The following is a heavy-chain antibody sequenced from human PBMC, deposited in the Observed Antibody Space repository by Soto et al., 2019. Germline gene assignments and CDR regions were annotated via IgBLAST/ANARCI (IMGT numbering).Heavy chain of an antibody. Sequence: VQLQESGPGLVKPSQTLSLTCTVSGGSISSGGYYWSWILQHPGKGLEWMGYIYYSGSTYYNPSHKSRVTISVDTSKNQYSLKLSSVTAADTAVYYWARDVGSSSSKGVYFDYWGQGTLVTVSS. D-gene: IGHD6-6*01. CDR3: ARDVGSSSSKGVYFDY. CDR1: GGSISSGGYY. J-gene: IGHJ4*02. V-gene: IGHV4-31*03. CDR2: IYYSGST.